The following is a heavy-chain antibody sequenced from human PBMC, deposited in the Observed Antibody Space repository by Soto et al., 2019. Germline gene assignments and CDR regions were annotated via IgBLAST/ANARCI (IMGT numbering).Heavy chain of an antibody. Sequence: EVQLVESGGGLVKPGGSLRLSCAASGFTFSSYSMNWVRQAPGKGLEWVSSISSSSSYIYYADSVKGRFTISRDNAKNSLYLQMNSLRAEDTAVYYCARAGGRDGYNLKFEVVLCWYFDLWGRGTLVTVSS. CDR3: ARAGGRDGYNLKFEVVLCWYFDL. V-gene: IGHV3-21*01. J-gene: IGHJ2*01. CDR2: ISSSSSYI. CDR1: GFTFSSYS. D-gene: IGHD5-12*01.